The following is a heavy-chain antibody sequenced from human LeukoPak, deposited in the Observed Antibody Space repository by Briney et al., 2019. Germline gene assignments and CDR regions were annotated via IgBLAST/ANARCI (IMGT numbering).Heavy chain of an antibody. V-gene: IGHV3-11*05. Sequence: KGRFTISRDNAKSSLFLQMNSLRAEDTAVYYCAKDLRFDYYYGMDVWGQGTTVTVSS. CDR3: AKDLRFDYYYGMDV. D-gene: IGHD5-12*01. J-gene: IGHJ6*02.